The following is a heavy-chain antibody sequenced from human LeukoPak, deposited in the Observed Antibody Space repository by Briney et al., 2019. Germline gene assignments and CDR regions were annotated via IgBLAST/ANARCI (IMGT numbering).Heavy chain of an antibody. Sequence: SVTVSCKASGGTFSSYAISWVRQAPGQGLEWMGGIIPIFGTANYAQKFQGRVTITTDESTSTAYMELSSLRSEDTAVYYCARHPVITIAARRYYYYMDVWGKGTTVTVSS. J-gene: IGHJ6*03. V-gene: IGHV1-69*05. D-gene: IGHD6-6*01. CDR1: GGTFSSYA. CDR3: ARHPVITIAARRYYYYMDV. CDR2: IIPIFGTA.